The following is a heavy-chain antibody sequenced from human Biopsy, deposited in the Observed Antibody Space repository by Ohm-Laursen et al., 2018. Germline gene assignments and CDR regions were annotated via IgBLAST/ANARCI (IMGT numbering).Heavy chain of an antibody. Sequence: GTLSLTCPVSGGSISIYYWSWIRQPPGKGLEWIGNFYYSGSTNYNPSLKSRITMSLDGSKSQVSLRMNSVTAADTAVYYCARARIKTSGVLIPETYYFDSWGQGTLVTVSS. CDR1: GGSISIYY. J-gene: IGHJ4*02. D-gene: IGHD3-3*01. CDR3: ARARIKTSGVLIPETYYFDS. V-gene: IGHV4-59*01. CDR2: FYYSGST.